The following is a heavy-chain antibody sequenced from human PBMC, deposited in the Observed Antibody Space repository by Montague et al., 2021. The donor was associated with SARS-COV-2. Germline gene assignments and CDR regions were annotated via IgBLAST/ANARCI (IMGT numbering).Heavy chain of an antibody. V-gene: IGHV4-39*07. J-gene: IGHJ4*02. CDR2: IYYSGST. CDR3: ARAQTTCFIVNCVYYFDY. D-gene: IGHD1-1*01. CDR1: GGSISSSSYY. Sequence: SETLSLTCTVSGGSISSSSYYWGWIRQPPGKGLEWIGSIYYSGSTYYNPSLKSRVTISVDTSKNQFSLKLKSVTAADTAVYYCARAQTTCFIVNCVYYFDYWGQGTLVTVSS.